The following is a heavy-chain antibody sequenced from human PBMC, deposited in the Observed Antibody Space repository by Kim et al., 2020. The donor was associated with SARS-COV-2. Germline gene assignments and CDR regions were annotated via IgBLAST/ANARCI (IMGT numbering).Heavy chain of an antibody. D-gene: IGHD1-26*01. Sequence: GGSLRLSCAASGFTFNTYGMHWVHQSPGKGLEWVAVISYDGSKKYYADSVKGRFTISRDNSKNTLYLQMNSLRIEDTAVYYCAKSFSGSYFGYDYWGQGTLVTVS. CDR2: ISYDGSKK. V-gene: IGHV3-30*18. CDR3: AKSFSGSYFGYDY. J-gene: IGHJ4*02. CDR1: GFTFNTYG.